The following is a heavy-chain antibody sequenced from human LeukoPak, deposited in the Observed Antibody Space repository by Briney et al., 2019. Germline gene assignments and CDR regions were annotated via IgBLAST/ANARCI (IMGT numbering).Heavy chain of an antibody. Sequence: GASVKVSCKASGGTFSSYAISWVRQAPGQGLEWMGGIIPIFGTANYAQKFQGRVTITADESTSTAYMELSSLRSEDTAVYYCARDRGGPSYFDYWGQGTLITVSS. CDR3: ARDRGGPSYFDY. CDR2: IIPIFGTA. V-gene: IGHV1-69*13. CDR1: GGTFSSYA. J-gene: IGHJ4*02.